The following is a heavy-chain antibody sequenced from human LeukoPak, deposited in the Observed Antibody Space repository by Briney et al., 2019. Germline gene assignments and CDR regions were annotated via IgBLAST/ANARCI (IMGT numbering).Heavy chain of an antibody. D-gene: IGHD1-1*01. J-gene: IGHJ4*02. V-gene: IGHV4-34*01. CDR2: IDRSRTT. CDR1: GGSFSGYS. Sequence: SETLSLTCAVYGGSFSGYSWTWIRQPPGKGLEWIGEIDRSRTTNSNPSLKSRLTISVDTSKNQFSLKLSSVTAADTAVYYCARGSATGLAYWGQGTLVTVSS. CDR3: ARGSATGLAY.